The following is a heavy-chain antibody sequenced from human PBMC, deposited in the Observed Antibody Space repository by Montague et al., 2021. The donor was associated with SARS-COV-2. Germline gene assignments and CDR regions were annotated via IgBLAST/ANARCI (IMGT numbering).Heavy chain of an antibody. V-gene: IGHV4-39*07. Sequence: SETLSLTCTVSGGSISSSNYFWCWSRQPPGKGLEWSGSIYFGGGTXNXXXXKXRVTISVDTSKNHFSLKLTAVTAANTAVYWCAREVGKGFSGYEPEGGYASWGQGTLVSVSS. CDR2: IYFGGGT. CDR3: AREVGKGFSGYEPEGGYAS. J-gene: IGHJ5*02. CDR1: GGSISSSNYF. D-gene: IGHD5-12*01.